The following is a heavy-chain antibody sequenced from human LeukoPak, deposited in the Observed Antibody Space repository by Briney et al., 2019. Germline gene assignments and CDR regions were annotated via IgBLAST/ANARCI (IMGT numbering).Heavy chain of an antibody. CDR2: IIPIFGTA. D-gene: IGHD3-9*01. CDR3: ASLRRIIDDTSMDV. J-gene: IGHJ6*04. CDR1: GGTFSSYA. Sequence: GASVKVSCKASGGTFSSYAISWVRQAPGQGLEWMGGIIPIFGTANYAQNFQGRVTITADKSTSTAYMELSSLRSEDTAVYYCASLRRIIDDTSMDVWGKGTTVTVSS. V-gene: IGHV1-69*06.